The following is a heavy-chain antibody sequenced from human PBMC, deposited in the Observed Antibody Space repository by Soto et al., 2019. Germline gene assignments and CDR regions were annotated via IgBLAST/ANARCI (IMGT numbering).Heavy chain of an antibody. D-gene: IGHD3-3*01. CDR1: CRSISSSSYY. V-gene: IGHV4-39*01. CDR2: IYYSGST. CDR3: ARRLPYDFWSGYSYNWFDP. J-gene: IGHJ5*02. Sequence: SETLSLTCTVSCRSISSSSYYWGWSRQPPGKGLEWIGSIYYSGSTYYNPSLKSRVTISVDTSKNQFSLKLSSVTAADTAVYYCARRLPYDFWSGYSYNWFDPWGQGTLVTVSS.